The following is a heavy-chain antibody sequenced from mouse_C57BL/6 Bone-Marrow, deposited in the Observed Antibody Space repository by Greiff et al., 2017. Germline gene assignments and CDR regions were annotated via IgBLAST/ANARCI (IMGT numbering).Heavy chain of an antibody. D-gene: IGHD2-2*01. V-gene: IGHV1-81*01. J-gene: IGHJ1*03. Sequence: QVQLQQSGAELARPGASVKLSCKASGYTFTSYGISWVKQRTGQGLEWIGEIYPRSGNTYYNEKFKGKATLTADKSSSTAYMELRSLTSEDSAVYFSARSGYHEGYFDVWGTGTTVTVSS. CDR3: ARSGYHEGYFDV. CDR2: IYPRSGNT. CDR1: GYTFTSYG.